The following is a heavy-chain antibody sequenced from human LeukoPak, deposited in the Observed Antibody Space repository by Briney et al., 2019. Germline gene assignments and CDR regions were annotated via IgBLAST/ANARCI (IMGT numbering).Heavy chain of an antibody. Sequence: SQTLSLTCAISGDSVSNNRAAWNWIRPSPSRGLEWLGRTYYRSKWNNDYAVSVKSRITINPDTSKNQFSLQLNSVTPGDTAVYYCARSRGAIVDYWAQGTLVTVSS. J-gene: IGHJ4*02. CDR2: TYYRSKWNN. CDR1: GDSVSNNRAA. V-gene: IGHV6-1*01. CDR3: ARSRGAIVDY.